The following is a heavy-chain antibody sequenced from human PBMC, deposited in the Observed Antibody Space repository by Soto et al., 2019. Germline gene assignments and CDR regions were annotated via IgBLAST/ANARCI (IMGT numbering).Heavy chain of an antibody. V-gene: IGHV1-18*01. Sequence: XAVKVSFNASGYTFTRYGISWVRHTPGQGLEWMGWISGYNGDTKYAQKFQGRVNMTIDTSTTTTYMELRSLPSDDTARYYCARDDLFDDNGLDHWGQGTLVTVSS. D-gene: IGHD3-9*01. CDR1: GYTFTRYG. J-gene: IGHJ5*02. CDR2: ISGYNGDT. CDR3: ARDDLFDDNGLDH.